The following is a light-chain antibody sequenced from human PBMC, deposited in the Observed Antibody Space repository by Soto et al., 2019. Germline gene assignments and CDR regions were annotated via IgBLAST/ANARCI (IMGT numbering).Light chain of an antibody. CDR1: SSDVGGYNF. V-gene: IGLV2-8*01. Sequence: QSARTQPPSASGSPGQSVTHSCTGTSSDVGGYNFVSWYQQHPGKAPKLMIYEVSERPSGVPDRFSGSKSGNTASLTVSGLQAEDEADYYCSSYAGSNIVVFGGGTKLTVL. J-gene: IGLJ2*01. CDR2: EVS. CDR3: SSYAGSNIVV.